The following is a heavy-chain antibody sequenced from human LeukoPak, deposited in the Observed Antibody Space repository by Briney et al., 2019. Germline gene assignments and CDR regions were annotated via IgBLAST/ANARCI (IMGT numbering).Heavy chain of an antibody. CDR3: AKDSSVLPNALDL. CDR2: ISYSGASP. CDR1: GFRFDRYA. Sequence: GGSLRLSCAASGFRFDRYAMTWVRQAPGKGLEWVSAISYSGASPYYGDSVKGRFTISRDNSKNTVYLQMNSLRDEDTALYYCAKDSSVLPNALDLWDQGTMVTVSS. J-gene: IGHJ3*01. D-gene: IGHD4/OR15-4a*01. V-gene: IGHV3-23*01.